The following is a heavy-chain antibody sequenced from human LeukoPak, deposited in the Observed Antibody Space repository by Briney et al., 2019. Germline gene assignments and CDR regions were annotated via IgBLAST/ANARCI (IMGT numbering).Heavy chain of an antibody. CDR2: VSSSSSYI. CDR1: GFTFSSYS. Sequence: GGSLRLSCAASGFTFSSYSMNWVRQAPGKGLEWVSSVSSSSSYIYYADSVKGRFTISRDNAKNSLYLQMNSLRAEDTAVYYCARDGLESSPYYFDYWGQGTLVTVSS. D-gene: IGHD6-13*01. V-gene: IGHV3-21*01. J-gene: IGHJ4*02. CDR3: ARDGLESSPYYFDY.